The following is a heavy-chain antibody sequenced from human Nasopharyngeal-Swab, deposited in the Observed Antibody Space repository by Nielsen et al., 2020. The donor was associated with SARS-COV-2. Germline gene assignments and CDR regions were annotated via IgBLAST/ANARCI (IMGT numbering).Heavy chain of an antibody. CDR1: GFTFSSYG. Sequence: GGSLRLSCAASGFTFSSYGMHWVRQAPGKGLEWVAVISYDGSNKYYADSVKGRFTISRDNSKNTLYLQMNSLRAEDTAVYYCARARQASYYYGMDVWGQGTTVTVSS. V-gene: IGHV3-30*03. D-gene: IGHD6-25*01. CDR3: ARARQASYYYGMDV. J-gene: IGHJ6*02. CDR2: ISYDGSNK.